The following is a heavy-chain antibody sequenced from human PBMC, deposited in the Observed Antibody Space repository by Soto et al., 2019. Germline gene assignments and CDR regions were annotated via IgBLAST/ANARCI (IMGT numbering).Heavy chain of an antibody. CDR2: VSLTGDRT. V-gene: IGHV3-23*01. CDR3: ARGGGYCTPTSCAIDS. D-gene: IGHD2-8*01. J-gene: IGHJ4*02. CDR1: RFSFSSYE. Sequence: GGSRRLSCVASRFSFSSYEMIWVRQAAGKGLEWVSRVSLTGDRTNYAGSVKGRFTVSRDNFKNTLYLEMDSLRPEDTAIYYCARGGGYCTPTSCAIDSWGRGTPVTVSS.